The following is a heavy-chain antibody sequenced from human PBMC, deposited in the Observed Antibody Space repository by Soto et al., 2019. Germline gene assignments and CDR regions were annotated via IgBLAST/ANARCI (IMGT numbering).Heavy chain of an antibody. V-gene: IGHV1-69*13. Sequence: ASVKVSCKASGGTFSSYAISWVRQAPGQGLEWMGGIIPIFGTANYAQKFQGRVTITADESTSTAYMELSSLRSEDTAVYYCAMSAAAEGKIDYWGQGTLVTVSS. CDR1: GGTFSSYA. CDR2: IIPIFGTA. CDR3: AMSAAAEGKIDY. J-gene: IGHJ4*02. D-gene: IGHD6-13*01.